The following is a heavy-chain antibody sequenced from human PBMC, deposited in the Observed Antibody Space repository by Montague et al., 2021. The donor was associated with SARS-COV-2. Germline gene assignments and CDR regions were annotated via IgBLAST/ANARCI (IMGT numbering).Heavy chain of an antibody. V-gene: IGHV6-1*01. CDR3: ARDGDGWEVPFDF. CDR1: GDSVSRNGVA. Sequence: CAISGDSVSRNGVAWTWIRQSPSRGLEYLARTYYTSRWHNDQAPSVKGRLTVNPDTSKNQFSLHLNSVTPEDTAVYYCARDGDGWEVPFDFWSQGTLVTVSS. D-gene: IGHD1-26*01. J-gene: IGHJ4*01. CDR2: TYYTSRWHN.